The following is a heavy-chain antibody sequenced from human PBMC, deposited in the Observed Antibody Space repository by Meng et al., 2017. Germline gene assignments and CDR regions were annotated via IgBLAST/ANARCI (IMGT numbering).Heavy chain of an antibody. V-gene: IGHV3-23*01. J-gene: IGHJ6*02. CDR2: ISGSGGST. D-gene: IGHD6-13*01. CDR3: AKQEQKLVLWYYGMDV. Sequence: GESLKISCAASGFTFSSYAMSWVRQAPGKGLEWVSAISGSGGSTYYADSVKGRFTISRDNSKNTLYLQMNSLRAEDTAVYYCAKQEQKLVLWYYGMDVWGQGTTVTVSS. CDR1: GFTFSSYA.